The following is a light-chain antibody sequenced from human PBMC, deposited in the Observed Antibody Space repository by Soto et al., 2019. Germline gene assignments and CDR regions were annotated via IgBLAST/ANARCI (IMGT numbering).Light chain of an antibody. J-gene: IGKJ3*01. V-gene: IGKV3-20*01. CDR1: QSVSGNY. CDR2: AAS. Sequence: EIVLTQSPGTLSLSPGERATLSCRTSQSVSGNYLAWYQQKSGQAPRLLIYAASSRATGIPDRFSGSGSGTDCTLIISRLEPEDVAVYYCQHYGGSPAFSFGPGARVDI. CDR3: QHYGGSPAFS.